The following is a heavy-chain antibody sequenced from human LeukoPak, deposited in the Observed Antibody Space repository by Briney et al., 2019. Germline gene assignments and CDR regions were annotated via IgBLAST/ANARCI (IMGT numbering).Heavy chain of an antibody. CDR2: IYTSGST. CDR1: GGSISSTNYY. CDR3: ARCDFWSGYLGY. V-gene: IGHV4-61*02. D-gene: IGHD3-3*01. Sequence: PSETLSLTCTVSGGSISSTNYYWSWIRQPAGKGLEWIGRIYTSGSTNYNPSFKSRVAISVDTSKNQFSLRLSSVTAADTAVYNCARCDFWSGYLGYWGQGTLVTVSS. J-gene: IGHJ4*02.